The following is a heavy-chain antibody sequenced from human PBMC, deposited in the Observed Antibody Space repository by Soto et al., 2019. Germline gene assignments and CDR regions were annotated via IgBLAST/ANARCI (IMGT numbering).Heavy chain of an antibody. CDR2: ISNNGAHT. D-gene: IGHD6-13*01. Sequence: EAQLVESGGGLVQPGGSLRLSCAASGFTFSNYEMHWVRQAPGKGLEYVSGISNNGAHTDYAKSVKGRFTISRDNSENTLYLQMGGLRAEDMALYYCARGGYGSRWPNVYMDVWGKGTTVTVSS. CDR3: ARGGYGSRWPNVYMDV. CDR1: GFTFSNYE. V-gene: IGHV3-64*01. J-gene: IGHJ6*03.